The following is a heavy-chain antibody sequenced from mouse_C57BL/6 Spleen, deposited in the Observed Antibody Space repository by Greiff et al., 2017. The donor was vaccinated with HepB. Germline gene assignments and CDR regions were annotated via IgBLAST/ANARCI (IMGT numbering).Heavy chain of an antibody. CDR1: GYSFTGYY. Sequence: VQLQQSGPELVKPGASVKISCKASGYSFTGYYMNWVKQSPEKSLEWIGEINPSTGGTTYNQKFKAKATLTVDKSSSTAYMQLKSLTSEDSAVYYCARGIYYGNYDYAMDYWGQGTSVTVSS. J-gene: IGHJ4*01. V-gene: IGHV1-42*01. CDR3: ARGIYYGNYDYAMDY. D-gene: IGHD2-1*01. CDR2: INPSTGGT.